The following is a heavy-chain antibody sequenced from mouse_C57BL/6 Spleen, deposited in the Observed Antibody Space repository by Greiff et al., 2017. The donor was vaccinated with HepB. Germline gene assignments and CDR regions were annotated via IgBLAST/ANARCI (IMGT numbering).Heavy chain of an antibody. CDR1: GYTFTSYW. J-gene: IGHJ1*03. CDR3: ARGDYSYWYFDV. D-gene: IGHD1-1*01. V-gene: IGHV1-55*01. CDR2: IYPGSGST. Sequence: VQLQQPGVELVKPGASVKMSCKASGYTFTSYWITWVKQRPGQGLEWIGDIYPGSGSTNYNEKFKSKATLTVDTSSSTAYMQLSSLTSEDSAVYYCARGDYSYWYFDVWGTGTTVTVSS.